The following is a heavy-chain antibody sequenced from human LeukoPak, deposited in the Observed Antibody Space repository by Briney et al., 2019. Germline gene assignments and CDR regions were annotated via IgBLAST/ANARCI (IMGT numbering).Heavy chain of an antibody. J-gene: IGHJ3*02. CDR2: IYTSGST. CDR3: ARERGYSYGLDCFDI. Sequence: PSQTLSLTCTVSGGSISSGSYYWSWIRQPAGKGLEWIGRIYTSGSTNYNSSLKSRVTISVDTSKNLFSLKLSSVTAADTAMYYCARERGYSYGLDCFDIWGQATMVTVSS. CDR1: GGSISSGSYY. V-gene: IGHV4-61*02. D-gene: IGHD5-18*01.